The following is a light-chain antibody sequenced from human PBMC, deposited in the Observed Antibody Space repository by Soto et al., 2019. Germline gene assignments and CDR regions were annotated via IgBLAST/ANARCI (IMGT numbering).Light chain of an antibody. Sequence: EIMMTQSPAPLSVSPGERATLSCRASQSVSSNLAWFQQKPGQAPRLLIYGASTRAAGIPARFSGSGSGADFTLTISSLQSDDFAFYYCQQYKDWPRTFGQGTKVDIK. CDR1: QSVSSN. J-gene: IGKJ1*01. CDR2: GAS. V-gene: IGKV3-15*01. CDR3: QQYKDWPRT.